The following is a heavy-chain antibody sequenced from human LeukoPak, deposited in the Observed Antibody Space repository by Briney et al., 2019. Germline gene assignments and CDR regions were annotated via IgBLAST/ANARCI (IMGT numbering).Heavy chain of an antibody. J-gene: IGHJ4*02. Sequence: SETLSLTCAVYGGSFSGYYWSWIRQPPGKGLEWIGEINHSGSTNYNPSLKSRVSISVDTSKNQSSLKLSSVTAADTAVYYCARDRHKPVDIVPSTLDYWGQGTLVTVSS. CDR1: GGSFSGYY. CDR2: INHSGST. V-gene: IGHV4-34*01. CDR3: ARDRHKPVDIVPSTLDY. D-gene: IGHD5-12*01.